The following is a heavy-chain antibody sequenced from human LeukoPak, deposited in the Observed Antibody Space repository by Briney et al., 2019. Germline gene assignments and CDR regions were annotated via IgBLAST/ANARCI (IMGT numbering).Heavy chain of an antibody. V-gene: IGHV3-30*02. CDR2: IRYDGSNK. J-gene: IGHJ6*03. D-gene: IGHD2-15*01. Sequence: GGSLRLSCAASGFTFSSYGMHWVRQAPGKGLEWVAFIRYDGSNKYYADSVKGRFTISRDNSKNTLYLQMNSLRAEDTAVYYCAKGGADIVVVVAARPDYYYYMDVWGKGTTVTVSS. CDR3: AKGGADIVVVVAARPDYYYYMDV. CDR1: GFTFSSYG.